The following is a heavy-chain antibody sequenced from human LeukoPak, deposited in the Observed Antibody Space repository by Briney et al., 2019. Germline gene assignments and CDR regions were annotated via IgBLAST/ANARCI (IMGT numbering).Heavy chain of an antibody. Sequence: PGGSLTLSCAASGFTFSYYYMSWLRQAPGKGLEWVSYIISSCSTIFYADSVKGRFTISREHAKNSLYLQMNSLRAEGTAVYYCARDGQLYYYYYMDVWGKGTTVTVSS. D-gene: IGHD2-2*01. V-gene: IGHV3-11*04. CDR2: IISSCSTI. CDR3: ARDGQLYYYYYMDV. J-gene: IGHJ6*03. CDR1: GFTFSYYY.